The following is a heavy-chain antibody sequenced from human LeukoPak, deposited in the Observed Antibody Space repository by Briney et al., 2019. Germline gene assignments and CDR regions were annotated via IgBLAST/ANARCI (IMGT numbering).Heavy chain of an antibody. CDR3: ARDRSSGCIDY. CDR1: GFTFSSYS. CDR2: ISSSSSYI. J-gene: IGHJ4*02. D-gene: IGHD3-22*01. V-gene: IGHV3-21*01. Sequence: GGSLRLSCAASGFTFSSYSMNWVRQAPGKGLEWVSSISSSSSYIHYADSVKGRFTISRDNAKNSLYLQMNSLRAEDTAVYYCARDRSSGCIDYWGQGTLVTVSS.